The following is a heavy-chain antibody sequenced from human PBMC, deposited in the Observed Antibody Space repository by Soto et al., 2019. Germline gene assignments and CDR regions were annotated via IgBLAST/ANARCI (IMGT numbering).Heavy chain of an antibody. D-gene: IGHD4-17*01. CDR3: ALRAADYGDYPPYFDY. CDR1: GGSISSGGYS. Sequence: QLQLQESGSGLVKPSQTLSLTCAVSGGSISSGGYSWSWIRQPPGKGLEWIGYIYHSGSTYYNPSLKSRVTISVDRSKNQFSLKLSSVTAADTAVYYCALRAADYGDYPPYFDYWGQGTLVTVSS. CDR2: IYHSGST. V-gene: IGHV4-30-2*01. J-gene: IGHJ4*02.